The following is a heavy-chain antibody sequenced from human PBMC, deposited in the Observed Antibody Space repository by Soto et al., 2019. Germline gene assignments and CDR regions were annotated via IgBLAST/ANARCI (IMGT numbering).Heavy chain of an antibody. CDR2: IIPIFGTA. V-gene: IGHV1-69*13. CDR3: ARDQGIVVVRAAIRIYYGMDV. Sequence: SVKVSCKASGGTFSSYAISWVRQAPGQGLEFMGGIIPIFGTANYAQKFQGRVTITADESTSTAYMELSSLRSEDTAVYYCARDQGIVVVRAAIRIYYGMDVWGQGTTVTVSS. D-gene: IGHD2-2*01. CDR1: GGTFSSYA. J-gene: IGHJ6*02.